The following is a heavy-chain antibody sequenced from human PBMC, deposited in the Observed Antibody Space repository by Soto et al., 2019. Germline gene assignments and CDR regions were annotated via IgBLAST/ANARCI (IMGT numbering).Heavy chain of an antibody. CDR2: FDPEDGET. D-gene: IGHD3-22*01. J-gene: IGHJ4*02. Sequence: ASVKVSCKVSGYTLTELSMHWVLQAPGKGLEWMGGFDPEDGETIYAQKFQGRVTMTEDTSTDTAYMELSSLRSEDTAVYYCAADYYYDSSGYYSFDYWGQGTLVTVSS. CDR3: AADYYYDSSGYYSFDY. V-gene: IGHV1-24*01. CDR1: GYTLTELS.